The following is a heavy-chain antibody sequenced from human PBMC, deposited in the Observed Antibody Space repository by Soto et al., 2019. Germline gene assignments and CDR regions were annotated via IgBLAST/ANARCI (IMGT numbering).Heavy chain of an antibody. CDR1: GFTFSSYG. J-gene: IGHJ6*03. D-gene: IGHD6-13*01. CDR3: AKDGSSSWYRWYYYYYMDV. V-gene: IGHV3-30*18. CDR2: ISYDGSNK. Sequence: QVQLVESGGGVVQPGRSLRLSCAASGFTFSSYGMHWVRQAPGKGLEWVAVISYDGSNKYYADSVKGRFTISRDNSKNPLYLQMNSLRAEDTAVYYCAKDGSSSWYRWYYYYYMDVWGKGTTVTVSS.